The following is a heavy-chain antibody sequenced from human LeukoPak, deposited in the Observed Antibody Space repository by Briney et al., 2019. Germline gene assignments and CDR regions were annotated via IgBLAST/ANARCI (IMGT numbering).Heavy chain of an antibody. Sequence: KPSETLSLTCTVSGGPISSSSYYWGWIRQPPGKGLERIGSIYYSGSTYYNPSLKSRVTISVDTSKNQFSLKLSSVTAADTAVYYCARRVLGGFDAFDIWGQGTMVTVSS. V-gene: IGHV4-39*01. CDR3: ARRVLGGFDAFDI. CDR1: GGPISSSSYY. D-gene: IGHD3-16*01. CDR2: IYYSGST. J-gene: IGHJ3*02.